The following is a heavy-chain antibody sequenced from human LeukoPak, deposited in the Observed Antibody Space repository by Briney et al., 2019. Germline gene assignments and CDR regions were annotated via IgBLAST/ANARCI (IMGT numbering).Heavy chain of an antibody. V-gene: IGHV3-21*01. Sequence: PGGSLRLSCAASGLTFSSYTMNWVRQAPGKGLEWVAAISSSSRDIFYADSVKGRFSISRDNTQNSLSLRMNSLRAGDTAMYYCARDSSWHVPVPENPVAFDYWGQGTLVTVSS. D-gene: IGHD6-13*01. CDR2: ISSSSRDI. CDR1: GLTFSSYT. CDR3: ARDSSWHVPVPENPVAFDY. J-gene: IGHJ4*02.